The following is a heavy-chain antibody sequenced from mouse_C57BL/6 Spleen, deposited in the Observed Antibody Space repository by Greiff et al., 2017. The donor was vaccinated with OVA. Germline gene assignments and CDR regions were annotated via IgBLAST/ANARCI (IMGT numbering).Heavy chain of an antibody. J-gene: IGHJ4*01. CDR1: GFSLTSYA. Sequence: QVQLQQSGPGLVAPSQSLSITCTVSGFSLTSYAISWVRQPPGKGLEWLGVIWTGGGTNYNSALKSRLSISKDNSKSQVFLKMNSLQTDDTARYYCARTYSNFYYYAMDYWGQGTSVTVSS. V-gene: IGHV2-9-1*01. CDR3: ARTYSNFYYYAMDY. D-gene: IGHD2-5*01. CDR2: IWTGGGT.